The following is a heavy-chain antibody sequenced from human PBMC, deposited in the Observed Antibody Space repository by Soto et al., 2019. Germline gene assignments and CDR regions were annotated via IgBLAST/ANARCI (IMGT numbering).Heavy chain of an antibody. CDR3: ARDFLELRNYYYGMDV. D-gene: IGHD1-7*01. CDR2: IIPIFGTA. Sequence: SVKVSCKDSVGAFSSYAISWVRQAPGQGLEWMGGIIPIFGTANYAQKFQGRVTITADESTSTAYMELSSLRSADTAVYYCARDFLELRNYYYGMDVWGQGTTVTVSS. CDR1: VGAFSSYA. V-gene: IGHV1-69*13. J-gene: IGHJ6*02.